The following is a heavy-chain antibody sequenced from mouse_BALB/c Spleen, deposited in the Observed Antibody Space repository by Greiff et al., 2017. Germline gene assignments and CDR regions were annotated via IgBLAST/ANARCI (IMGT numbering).Heavy chain of an antibody. J-gene: IGHJ4*01. V-gene: IGHV1S81*02. D-gene: IGHD1-1*01. CDR3: ARSGVVARAMDY. Sequence: QVHVKQPGAELVKPGASVKLSCKASGYTFTSYWMHWVKQRPGQGLEWIGEINPSNGRTNYNEKFKSKATLTVDKSSSTAYMQLSSLTSEDSAVYYCARSGVVARAMDYWGQGTSVTVSS. CDR2: INPSNGRT. CDR1: GYTFTSYW.